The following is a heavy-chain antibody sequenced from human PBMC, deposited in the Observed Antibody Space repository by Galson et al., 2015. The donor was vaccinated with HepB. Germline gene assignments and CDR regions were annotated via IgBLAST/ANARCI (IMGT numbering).Heavy chain of an antibody. D-gene: IGHD6-19*01. CDR2: ISGSDDNI. CDR3: AKDLRGWYGEFDY. Sequence: SLRLSCAASGFTFSSFVMTWVRQAPGKGLEWVSGISGSDDNIYYANSVKGRFTISRDNSKNTLYLQMNSLRAEDTAVYYCAKDLRGWYGEFDYWGQGILVTVSS. CDR1: GFTFSSFV. J-gene: IGHJ4*02. V-gene: IGHV3-23*01.